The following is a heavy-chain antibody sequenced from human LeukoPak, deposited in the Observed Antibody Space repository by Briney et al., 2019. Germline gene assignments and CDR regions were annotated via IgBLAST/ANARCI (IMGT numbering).Heavy chain of an antibody. CDR1: GFTFSDAW. J-gene: IGHJ4*02. D-gene: IGHD5-12*01. V-gene: IGHV3-15*01. Sequence: GGSLRLSCAASGFTFSDAWMNWVRQAPGKGREWVGRIKSKTDGGTTDYAAPVKGRFTISRDDSKNTLYLQMNSLRAEDTAVYYCARGSGGYDFGLLSDFDYWGQGTLVTVSS. CDR3: ARGSGGYDFGLLSDFDY. CDR2: IKSKTDGGTT.